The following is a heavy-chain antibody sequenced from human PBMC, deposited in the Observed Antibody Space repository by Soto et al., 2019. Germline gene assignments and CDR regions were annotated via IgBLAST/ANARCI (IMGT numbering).Heavy chain of an antibody. J-gene: IGHJ6*02. CDR2: IYPSGTT. D-gene: IGHD3-10*01. Sequence: DTLSLTCTVSGDSFSNSYWSWIRQPAGKGLEWIGRIYPSGTTNYNPSLKSRLTLSRDTSKNQFSLSLRSVTAADTAVYFCARDDFGSAGMDVWGQGTTVTVSS. CDR3: ARDDFGSAGMDV. V-gene: IGHV4-4*07. CDR1: GDSFSNSY.